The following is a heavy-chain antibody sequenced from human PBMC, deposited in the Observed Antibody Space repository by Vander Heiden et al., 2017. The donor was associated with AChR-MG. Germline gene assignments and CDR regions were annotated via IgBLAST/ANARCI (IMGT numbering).Heavy chain of an antibody. CDR3: ARGGFGIAAAGTSFYYYYYGMDV. CDR1: GGSFSGYS. J-gene: IGHJ6*02. D-gene: IGHD6-13*01. V-gene: IGHV4-34*01. Sequence: QVQLQQLGAGLLMPSETLSLTCAVYGGSFSGYSWSWFGQPPGKGLEWIGEMNHSGSTNYNPSLKRRVTISVDTSKNQFSLKLSSVTAADTAVYYCARGGFGIAAAGTSFYYYYYGMDVWGQGTTVTVSS. CDR2: MNHSGST.